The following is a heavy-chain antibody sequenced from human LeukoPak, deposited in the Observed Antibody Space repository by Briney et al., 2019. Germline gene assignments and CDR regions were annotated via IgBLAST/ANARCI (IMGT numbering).Heavy chain of an antibody. CDR1: GGSISSYY. CDR2: INHSGST. Sequence: SETLSLTCTVSGGSISSYYWSWIRQPPGKGLEWIGEINHSGSTNYNPSLKSRVTISVDTSKNQFSLKLSSVTAADTAVYYCASYDFWSDPGPFDYWGQGTLVTVSS. D-gene: IGHD3-3*01. CDR3: ASYDFWSDPGPFDY. J-gene: IGHJ4*02. V-gene: IGHV4-34*01.